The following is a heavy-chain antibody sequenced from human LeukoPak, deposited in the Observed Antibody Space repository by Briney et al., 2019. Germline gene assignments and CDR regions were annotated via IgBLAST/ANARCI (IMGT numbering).Heavy chain of an antibody. V-gene: IGHV4-39*07. Sequence: PSETLSLTCTVSGGSISSSGYYWGWIRQPRGKGLEWIGSMYYSGSTYYNPSLKSRVTISVDTSKNHFSLKLSSVTAADTAVYYCARDFRGGYDFWSGYYTPYYFDYWGQGTLVTVSP. D-gene: IGHD3-3*01. CDR2: MYYSGST. CDR1: GGSISSSGYY. CDR3: ARDFRGGYDFWSGYYTPYYFDY. J-gene: IGHJ4*02.